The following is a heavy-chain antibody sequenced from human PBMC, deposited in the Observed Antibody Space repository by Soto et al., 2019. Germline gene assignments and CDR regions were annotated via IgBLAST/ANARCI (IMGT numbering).Heavy chain of an antibody. CDR2: INHTGGS. CDR1: GGSFSGYY. D-gene: IGHD2-2*01. CDR3: AREVGYYSATRRNLYFDY. J-gene: IGHJ4*02. V-gene: IGHV4-34*01. Sequence: SETLSLTCAVSGGSFSGYYWSWVRQTPGKGLEWIGDINHTGGSNYNPSLKSRVMISVDTAKTQFSLNVTSVTAADTAVYYCAREVGYYSATRRNLYFDYWGPGTLVTVSS.